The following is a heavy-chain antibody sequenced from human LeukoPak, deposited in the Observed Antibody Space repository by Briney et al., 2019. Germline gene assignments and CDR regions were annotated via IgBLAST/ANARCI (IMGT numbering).Heavy chain of an antibody. D-gene: IGHD3-22*01. Sequence: SETLSLTCTVSGVSISSCYWSWIRQPPGKGLEWIGYIYYSGSTNYNPSLKSRVTISVDTSKNQFSLKLSSVTAADTAVYYCARHYYDSSGYYGEFDYWGQGTLVTVSS. J-gene: IGHJ4*02. CDR2: IYYSGST. CDR1: GVSISSCY. V-gene: IGHV4-59*01. CDR3: ARHYYDSSGYYGEFDY.